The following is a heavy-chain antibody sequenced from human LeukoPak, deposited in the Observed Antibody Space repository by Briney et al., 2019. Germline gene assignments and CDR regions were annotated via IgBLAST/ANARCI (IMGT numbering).Heavy chain of an antibody. Sequence: SETLSLTCTVSGYSISSGYYWGWIRQPPGKGLEWIGSIYHSGSTNYNPSLKSRVTISVDTSKNQFSLKLSSVTAADTAVYYCARDRSNVGATGYYYYGMDVWGQGTTVTVSS. J-gene: IGHJ6*02. CDR3: ARDRSNVGATGYYYYGMDV. V-gene: IGHV4-38-2*02. D-gene: IGHD1-26*01. CDR2: IYHSGST. CDR1: GYSISSGYY.